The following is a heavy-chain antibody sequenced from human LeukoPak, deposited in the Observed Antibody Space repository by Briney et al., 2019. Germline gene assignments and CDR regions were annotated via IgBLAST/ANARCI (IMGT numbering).Heavy chain of an antibody. CDR1: GGSISSYY. CDR2: IYTSGST. V-gene: IGHV4-4*07. CDR3: ARTGYSSRWAIDN. J-gene: IGHJ4*02. D-gene: IGHD6-13*01. Sequence: SETLSLTCTVSGGSISSYYWSWIRQPAGKELEWIGRIYTSGSTNYNPSLKSRVTMSVDTSKNQFSLKVSSLTAADTAVYYCARTGYSSRWAIDNWGQGTLVTVSS.